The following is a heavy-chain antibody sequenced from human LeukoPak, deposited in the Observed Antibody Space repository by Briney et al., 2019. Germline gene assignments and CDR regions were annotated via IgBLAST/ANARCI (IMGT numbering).Heavy chain of an antibody. CDR2: MYYSGST. J-gene: IGHJ3*02. CDR3: ATPYCGTISCLDVFDI. V-gene: IGHV4-31*03. D-gene: IGHD2-21*01. CDR1: GVSIGSDKYY. Sequence: SETLSLTCTVSGVSIGSDKYYCSWIRQRPGKGLEWIGYMYYSGSTSYNPSLKSRVSISVDTSKSQFSLKLSSVTPADTAVNGCATPYCGTISCLDVFDIWGQGTMVTVSS.